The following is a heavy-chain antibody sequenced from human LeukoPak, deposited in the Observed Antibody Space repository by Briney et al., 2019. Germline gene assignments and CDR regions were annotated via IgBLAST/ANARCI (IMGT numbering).Heavy chain of an antibody. CDR1: GGSISSYY. D-gene: IGHD3-3*02. J-gene: IGHJ3*02. CDR3: ARAIHFRDALDI. CDR2: IYYSGST. Sequence: SETLSLTCTVSGGSISSYYWSWIRQPPGKGLEWIGYIYYSGSTNYNPSLKSRVTISVDTSKNQFSLKLSSVTAADTAVYYCARAIHFRDALDIWGQGTMVTVSS. V-gene: IGHV4-59*01.